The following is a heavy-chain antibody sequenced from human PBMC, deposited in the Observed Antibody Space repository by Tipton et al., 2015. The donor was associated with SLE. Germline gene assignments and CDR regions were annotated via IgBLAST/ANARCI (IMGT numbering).Heavy chain of an antibody. V-gene: IGHV4-4*02. D-gene: IGHD4-23*01. CDR2: IHHSGSA. CDR3: ARSPAPRWVSS. CDR1: GDSVRNSNW. J-gene: IGHJ4*02. Sequence: GLVKPSGTLSLTCDVSGDSVRNSNWWSWVRQSPGKGLEWIGEIHHSGSAIYNPSLKSRVTVSLDTSKNQFSLKMNSVTAADTAVYYCARSPAPRWVSSWGQGTLVTVSS.